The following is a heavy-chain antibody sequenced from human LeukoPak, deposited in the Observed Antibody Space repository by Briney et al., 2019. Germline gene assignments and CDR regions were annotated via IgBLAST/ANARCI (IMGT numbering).Heavy chain of an antibody. D-gene: IGHD3-22*01. CDR3: ARPYYYDSRIDP. Sequence: SSQTLSLTCTVSGGSISSGDYYWSWIRQPPGKGLEWIAYMYYSGSTYYNPSLKSRVTISADTSKTQLSLKLSSVTAADTAVYYCARPYYYDSRIDPWGQGILVTVSS. V-gene: IGHV4-30-4*01. CDR1: GGSISSGDYY. J-gene: IGHJ5*02. CDR2: MYYSGST.